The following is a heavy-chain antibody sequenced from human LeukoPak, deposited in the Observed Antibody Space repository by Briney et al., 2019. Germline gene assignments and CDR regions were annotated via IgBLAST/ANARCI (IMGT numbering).Heavy chain of an antibody. CDR1: GGSISSYY. V-gene: IGHV4-59*01. Sequence: PSQTLSLTCTVSGGSISSYYWSWIRQPPGKGLEWIGYIYYSGSTNYNPSLKSRVTISVDTSKNQFSLKLSSVTAADTAVYYCARVQSGYSYGYFAYWGQGTLVTVSS. J-gene: IGHJ4*02. CDR3: ARVQSGYSYGYFAY. CDR2: IYYSGST. D-gene: IGHD5-18*01.